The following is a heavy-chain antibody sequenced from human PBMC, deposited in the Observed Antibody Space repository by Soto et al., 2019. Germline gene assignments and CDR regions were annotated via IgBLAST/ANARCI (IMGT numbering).Heavy chain of an antibody. J-gene: IGHJ2*01. D-gene: IGHD2-15*01. CDR2: IIPILGIA. V-gene: IGHV1-69*08. Sequence: QVQLVQSGAEVKKPGSSVKVSCKASGGTFSSYTISWVRQAPGQGLEWMGRIIPILGIANYAQKFQGRVTITADKSTSTAYMELSSLRSEDTAVYYCAGEGIDCSGGSCYSWYFDLWGRGTLVTVSS. CDR1: GGTFSSYT. CDR3: AGEGIDCSGGSCYSWYFDL.